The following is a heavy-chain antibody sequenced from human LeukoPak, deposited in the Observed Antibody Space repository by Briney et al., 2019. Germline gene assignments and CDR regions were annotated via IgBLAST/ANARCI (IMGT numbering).Heavy chain of an antibody. J-gene: IGHJ6*02. CDR1: GFTFDDYA. Sequence: PGGSLRLSCAASGFTFDDYAMPWVRQAPGKGLEWVSGISWNSGSIGYADSVKGRFTISRDNAKNSLYLQMNSLRAEDTALYYCAKDTLENGMDVWGQGTTVTVSS. V-gene: IGHV3-9*01. D-gene: IGHD1-1*01. CDR2: ISWNSGSI. CDR3: AKDTLENGMDV.